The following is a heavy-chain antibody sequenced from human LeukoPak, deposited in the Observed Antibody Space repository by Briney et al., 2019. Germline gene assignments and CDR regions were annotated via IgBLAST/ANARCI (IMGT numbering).Heavy chain of an antibody. D-gene: IGHD6-19*01. CDR3: ARAPVRYSSGWYDY. CDR2: ISSSGSTI. CDR1: GFTFSSYE. J-gene: IGHJ4*02. V-gene: IGHV3-48*03. Sequence: GGSLRLSCAASGFTFSSYEMNWVRQAPGRGLEWVSYISSSGSTIYYADSVKGRFTISRDNAKNSLYLQMNSLRAEDTAVYYCARAPVRYSSGWYDYWGQGTLVTVSS.